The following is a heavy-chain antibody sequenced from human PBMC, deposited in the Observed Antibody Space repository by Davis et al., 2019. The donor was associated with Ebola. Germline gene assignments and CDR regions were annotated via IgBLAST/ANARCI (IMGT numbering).Heavy chain of an antibody. J-gene: IGHJ4*02. V-gene: IGHV4-30-2*01. Sequence: SETLSLTCAVSGGSISSGGYSWSWIRQPPGKGLEWIGYFYHSGSTYYNPSLKSRVTISVDRSKNQFSLKLSSVTAADTAVYYCARGHNEGVDYWGQGTLVTVSS. D-gene: IGHD1-1*01. CDR2: FYHSGST. CDR1: GGSISSGGYS. CDR3: ARGHNEGVDY.